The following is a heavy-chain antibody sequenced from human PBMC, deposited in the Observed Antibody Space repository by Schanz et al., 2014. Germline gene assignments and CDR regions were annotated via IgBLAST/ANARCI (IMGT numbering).Heavy chain of an antibody. Sequence: EVQLVESGGGLVQPGKSLRLSCAASTFTFSSDWMSWVRQAPGKGLEWVSAISASGGTTYYADSVKGRFTISRDNSKNTLYLQMNSLRAEDTAVYYCARIGGSVFDYWAQGTLVTVSS. CDR3: ARIGGSVFDY. J-gene: IGHJ4*02. V-gene: IGHV3-23*04. CDR2: ISASGGTT. CDR1: TFTFSSDW. D-gene: IGHD3-10*01.